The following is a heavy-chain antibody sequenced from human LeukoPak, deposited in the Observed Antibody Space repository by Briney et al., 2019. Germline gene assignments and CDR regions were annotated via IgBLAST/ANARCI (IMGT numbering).Heavy chain of an antibody. Sequence: GGSLRLSCAASGFTFSSYGMHWVRQAPGKGLEWVAVISYDGSNKYYADSVKGRFTISRDNSKNTLYLQMNSLRAEDTAVYYCAKDPADYVWGSYRGLDYWGQGTLVTVSS. V-gene: IGHV3-30*18. J-gene: IGHJ4*02. D-gene: IGHD3-16*01. CDR3: AKDPADYVWGSYRGLDY. CDR2: ISYDGSNK. CDR1: GFTFSSYG.